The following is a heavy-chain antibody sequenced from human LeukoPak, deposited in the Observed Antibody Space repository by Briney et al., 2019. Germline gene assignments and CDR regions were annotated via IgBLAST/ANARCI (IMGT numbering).Heavy chain of an antibody. CDR2: INPSGGST. CDR3: ARDHCSPGTCLGGH. J-gene: IGHJ4*02. CDR1: GYTFTSYY. V-gene: IGHV1-46*01. D-gene: IGHD2-15*01. Sequence: GASVKVSCKASGYTFTSYYMHWVRQAPGQGLEWMGIINPSGGSTSYAQKFQGRVTLSVDRDTATTYMEVTSLRSEDTAIYYCARDHCSPGTCLGGHWGQGTLVTVSS.